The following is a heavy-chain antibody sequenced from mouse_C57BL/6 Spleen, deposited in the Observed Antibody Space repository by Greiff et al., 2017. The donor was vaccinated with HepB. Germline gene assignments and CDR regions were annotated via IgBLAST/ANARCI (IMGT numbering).Heavy chain of an antibody. D-gene: IGHD1-1*01. V-gene: IGHV5-17*01. CDR1: GFTFSDYG. Sequence: EVNVVESGGGLVKPGGSLKLSCAASGFTFSDYGMHWVRQAPEKGLEWVAYISSGSSTIYYADTVKGRFTISRDNAKNTLFLQMTSLRSEDTAMYYCARNYYGSVAWFAYWGQGTLVTVSA. J-gene: IGHJ3*01. CDR2: ISSGSSTI. CDR3: ARNYYGSVAWFAY.